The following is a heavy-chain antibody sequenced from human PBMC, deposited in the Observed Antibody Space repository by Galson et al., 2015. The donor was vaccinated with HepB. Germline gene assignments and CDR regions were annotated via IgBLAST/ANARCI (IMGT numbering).Heavy chain of an antibody. CDR2: ISAYNGNT. Sequence: SVKVSCKASGYTFTSYGISWVRQAPGQGLEWMGWISAYNGNTNYAQKLQGRVTMTTDTSTSTAYMELRSLRSDDTAVYYCARDDEFIAAAGTLYYYYGMDVWGQGTTVTVSS. D-gene: IGHD6-13*01. CDR1: GYTFTSYG. V-gene: IGHV1-18*04. CDR3: ARDDEFIAAAGTLYYYYGMDV. J-gene: IGHJ6*02.